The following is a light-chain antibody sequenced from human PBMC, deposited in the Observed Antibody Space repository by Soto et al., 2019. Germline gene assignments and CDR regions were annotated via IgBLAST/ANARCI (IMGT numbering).Light chain of an antibody. CDR3: QQYNNWPT. J-gene: IGKJ1*01. V-gene: IGKV3-15*01. CDR1: QSVDSSF. Sequence: EIVLTQSPGSLSLSPGERATLSCRASQSVDSSFLGWYQQKPGQAPRLLIYGASTRATGIPARFSGSGSGTEFTLTISSLPSEDFAVYYCQQYNNWPTFGQGTKVDIK. CDR2: GAS.